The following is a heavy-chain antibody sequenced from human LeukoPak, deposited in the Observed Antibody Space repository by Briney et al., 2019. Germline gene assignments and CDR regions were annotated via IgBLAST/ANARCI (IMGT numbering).Heavy chain of an antibody. Sequence: ASVKVSCKASGYTFTSYGISWVRQAPGQGLEWMGWISAYNGNTNYAQKFQGRVTMTEDTSTDTAYMELSSLRSEDTAVYYCATVSVVGATFWDYWGQGTLVTVSS. V-gene: IGHV1-18*01. CDR1: GYTFTSYG. D-gene: IGHD1-26*01. CDR2: ISAYNGNT. J-gene: IGHJ4*02. CDR3: ATVSVVGATFWDY.